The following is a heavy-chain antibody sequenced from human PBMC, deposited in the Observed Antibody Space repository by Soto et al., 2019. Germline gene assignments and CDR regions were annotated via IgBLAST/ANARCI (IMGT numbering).Heavy chain of an antibody. CDR1: GCNFSSHA. D-gene: IGHD6-13*01. CDR3: ARHQDSSTWYIYPIDY. CDR2: ISGSGGST. J-gene: IGHJ4*02. Sequence: GGSLRLPYAASGCNFSSHAISWVRQAPGKGLEWVLGISGSGGSTFYADSVKGRFTISRDNSKNTLFLQMNSLRAEDTAVYYCARHQDSSTWYIYPIDYWGQGTLVTVSS. V-gene: IGHV3-23*01.